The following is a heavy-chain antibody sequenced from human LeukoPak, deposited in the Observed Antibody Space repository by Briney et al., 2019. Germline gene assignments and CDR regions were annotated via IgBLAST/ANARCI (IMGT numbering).Heavy chain of an antibody. D-gene: IGHD6-6*01. CDR2: IIPIFGTA. Sequence: ASVTVSCKASGGTFSSYAISWVRQAPGQGLEWMGGIIPIFGTANYAQKFQGRVTITTDASTSAAYMELSSLRSEDTAVYYSASSEAAARPDWFDPWGQGTLVTVSS. J-gene: IGHJ5*02. CDR1: GGTFSSYA. V-gene: IGHV1-69*05. CDR3: ASSEAAARPDWFDP.